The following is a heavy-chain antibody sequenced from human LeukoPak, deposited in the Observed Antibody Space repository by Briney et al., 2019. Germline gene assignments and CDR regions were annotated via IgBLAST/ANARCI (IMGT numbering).Heavy chain of an antibody. J-gene: IGHJ4*02. V-gene: IGHV3-66*04. D-gene: IGHD3-10*01. Sequence: GSLRLSCAATGLSVSSNFMSWVRQAPGKGLDCVSVIYSGGTTYYADSVKGRFTISRDNSKNTLYLQMNSLRAEDTAVYYCARQDVRSYYFDYWGQGTLVTVSS. CDR2: IYSGGTT. CDR1: GLSVSSNF. CDR3: ARQDVRSYYFDY.